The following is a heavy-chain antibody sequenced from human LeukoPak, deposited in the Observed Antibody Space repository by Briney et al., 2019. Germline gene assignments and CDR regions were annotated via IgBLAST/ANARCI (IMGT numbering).Heavy chain of an antibody. CDR3: ARGPYYSDSVTYSFDY. CDR2: IYYSGST. Sequence: PSETLSLTCTVSGGSISSYYWSWIRQPPGKGLEWIGSIYYSGSTYYNPSLKSRVTISVDTSKNQFSLKLSSVTAADTAVYYCARGPYYSDSVTYSFDYWGQGALVTVSS. CDR1: GGSISSYY. V-gene: IGHV4-59*05. J-gene: IGHJ4*02. D-gene: IGHD3-22*01.